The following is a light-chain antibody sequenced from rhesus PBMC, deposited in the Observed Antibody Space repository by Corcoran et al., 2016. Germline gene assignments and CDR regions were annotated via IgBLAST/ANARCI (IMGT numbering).Light chain of an antibody. V-gene: IGKV1-22*01. CDR1: QSISSW. J-gene: IGKJ1*01. CDR3: LQYSSSPWT. Sequence: DIQMTQSPSSLSASVGDTVTITCRASQSISSWLDWYQQKPGKAPKLLIKKASSLQSGVPSRVSGSGAGKEFTLTISSLRPEDFATYYCLQYSSSPWTFGQGTKVEIK. CDR2: KAS.